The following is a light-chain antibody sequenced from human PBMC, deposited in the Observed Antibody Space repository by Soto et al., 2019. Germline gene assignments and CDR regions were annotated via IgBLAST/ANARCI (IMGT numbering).Light chain of an antibody. CDR2: GAS. V-gene: IGKV3-20*01. CDR1: QSVSSN. CDR3: QRYVPSPPLT. J-gene: IGKJ4*01. Sequence: TLTLSTGERATLSCRGSQSVSSNLAWYQQKPGQAPRLLIYGASSRATGTPDRSTGSGSLPALNLTISTLETEHSAVSYCQRYVPSPPLTFGGGTQVDIK.